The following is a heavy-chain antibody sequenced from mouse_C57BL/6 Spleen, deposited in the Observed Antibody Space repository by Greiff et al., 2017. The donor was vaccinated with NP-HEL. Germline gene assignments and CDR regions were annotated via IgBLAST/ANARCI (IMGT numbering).Heavy chain of an antibody. CDR2: INPNNGGT. CDR3: ARCGSSPVYFDY. Sequence: EVQLQQSGPELVKPGASVKISCKASGYTFTDYYMNWVKQSHGKSLEWIGDINPNNGGTSYNQKFKGKATLTVDKSSSTAYLERRSLTSEDSAVYYCARCGSSPVYFDYWGQGTTLTVSS. D-gene: IGHD1-1*01. J-gene: IGHJ2*01. V-gene: IGHV1-26*01. CDR1: GYTFTDYY.